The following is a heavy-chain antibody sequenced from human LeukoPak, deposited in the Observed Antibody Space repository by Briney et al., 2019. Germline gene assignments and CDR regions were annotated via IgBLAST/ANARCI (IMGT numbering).Heavy chain of an antibody. Sequence: GESLKISCKGSGYYFSSYLIAWVRQMPGKGLEWMGIIYPSDSDTRYSPSFQGQVTFSADKSISTAYLQWSSLKASDTAMYYCARVRGDVASIWLDYWGQGTLVTVSS. CDR2: IYPSDSDT. CDR3: ARVRGDVASIWLDY. CDR1: GYYFSSYL. J-gene: IGHJ4*02. D-gene: IGHD5-12*01. V-gene: IGHV5-51*01.